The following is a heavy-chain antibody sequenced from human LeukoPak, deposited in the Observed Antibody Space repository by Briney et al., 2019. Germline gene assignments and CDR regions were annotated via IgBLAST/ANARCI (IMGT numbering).Heavy chain of an antibody. CDR1: GFTFSDFW. CDR3: ARVKWEVLSQTIDQ. V-gene: IGHV3-7*01. J-gene: IGHJ4*02. CDR2: INQDESEE. Sequence: GGSLRLSCAASGFTFSDFWMSWVRQAPGKGLEWVADINQDESEEAYVDSVRGRFTISRDNAENSLYLQMNSLRAEDTALYYCARVKWEVLSQTIDQWGQGTLVTVSS. D-gene: IGHD3-10*01.